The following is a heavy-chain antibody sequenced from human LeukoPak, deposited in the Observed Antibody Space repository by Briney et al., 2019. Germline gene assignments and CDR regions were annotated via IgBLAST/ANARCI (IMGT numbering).Heavy chain of an antibody. CDR3: ASRPTSKRWLAVFDY. CDR1: GFTVSSNF. Sequence: PGGSPRLSCAASGFTVSSNFMSWVRQAPGRGLEWVSVIYSGGDTYYADSVKGRFTISRDNSKNTVFLQMNSLRAEDTALYYCASRPTSKRWLAVFDYWGRGTLVTVSS. V-gene: IGHV3-66*01. CDR2: IYSGGDT. J-gene: IGHJ4*02. D-gene: IGHD6-19*01.